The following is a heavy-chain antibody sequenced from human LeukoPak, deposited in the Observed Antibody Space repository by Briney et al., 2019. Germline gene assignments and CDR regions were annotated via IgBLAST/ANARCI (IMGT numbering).Heavy chain of an antibody. D-gene: IGHD1-26*01. CDR2: INPSGGST. V-gene: IGHV1-46*01. J-gene: IGHJ6*02. Sequence: ASVKVSCKASGGTFSSYAISWVRQAPGQGLEWMGIINPSGGSTSYAQKFQGRVTMTRDTSTSTVYMELSSLRSEDTAVYYCARGGGSYYGFNQPNYYYYGMDVWGQGTTVTVSS. CDR1: GGTFSSYA. CDR3: ARGGGSYYGFNQPNYYYYGMDV.